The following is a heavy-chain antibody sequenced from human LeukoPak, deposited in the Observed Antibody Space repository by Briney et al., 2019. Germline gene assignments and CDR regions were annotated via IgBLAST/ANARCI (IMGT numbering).Heavy chain of an antibody. CDR1: GYTFTSYD. D-gene: IGHD6-13*01. J-gene: IGHJ5*02. Sequence: ASVKVSCKASGYTFTSYDINWVRQATGQGLEWMVWMNPNSGNTGYAQKFQGRVTITRNTSISTAYMELSSLRSEDTAVYYCARQQQLVLGDWFDPWGQGTLVTVSS. V-gene: IGHV1-8*03. CDR2: MNPNSGNT. CDR3: ARQQQLVLGDWFDP.